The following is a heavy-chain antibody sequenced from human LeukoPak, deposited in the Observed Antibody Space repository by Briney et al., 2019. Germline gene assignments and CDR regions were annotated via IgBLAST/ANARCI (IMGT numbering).Heavy chain of an antibody. V-gene: IGHV3-48*03. CDR3: ARAGEDIVVVVAARNAFDI. J-gene: IGHJ3*02. D-gene: IGHD2-15*01. Sequence: PGGSLRLSCAASGFTFSSYEMNWVRQAPGKGLEWVSYISSSGSTIYYADSVKGRSTISRDNAKNSLYLQMNSLRAEDTAVYYCARAGEDIVVVVAARNAFDIWGQGTMVTVSS. CDR2: ISSSGSTI. CDR1: GFTFSSYE.